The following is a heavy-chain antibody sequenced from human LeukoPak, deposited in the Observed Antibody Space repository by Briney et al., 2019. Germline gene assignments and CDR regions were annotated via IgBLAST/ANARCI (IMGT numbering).Heavy chain of an antibody. CDR2: ISAYNGNT. D-gene: IGHD3-22*01. Sequence: ASVTVSCTASGYTFTSYGISWVRQAPGQGLEWMGWISAYNGNTNYAQKLQGRVTMTTDTSTSTAYMELRSLRSGDTAVYYRARWRDSSGDFDYWGQGTLVTVSS. V-gene: IGHV1-18*01. CDR1: GYTFTSYG. CDR3: ARWRDSSGDFDY. J-gene: IGHJ4*02.